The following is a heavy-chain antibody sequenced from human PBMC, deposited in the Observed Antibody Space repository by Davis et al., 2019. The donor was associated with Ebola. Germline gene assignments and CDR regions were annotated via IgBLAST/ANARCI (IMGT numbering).Heavy chain of an antibody. CDR1: GFTFSSYA. D-gene: IGHD2-2*01. J-gene: IGHJ6*02. CDR2: IKQDGSEK. CDR3: ARDGIVVVPAAIFYDYYGMDV. V-gene: IGHV3-7*01. Sequence: PGGSLRLSCAASGFTFSSYAMSWVRQAPGKGLEWVANIKQDGSEKYYVDSVKGRFTISRDNAKNSLYLQMNSLRAEDTAVYYCARDGIVVVPAAIFYDYYGMDVWGQGTTVTVSS.